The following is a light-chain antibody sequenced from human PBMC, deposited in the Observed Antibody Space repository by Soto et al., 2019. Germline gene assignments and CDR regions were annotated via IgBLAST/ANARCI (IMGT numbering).Light chain of an antibody. CDR1: TSNIGSNY. CDR3: ATWDDSLNGFYV. Sequence: QSVLTQPPSASGTPGQGVTISCSGSTSNIGSNYVYWYQQLPGTAPKPLIYRNNQRPSGVPDRFSGSKSGTSASLAISGLRSDDEADYFCATWDDSLNGFYVFGTGTKVTV. J-gene: IGLJ1*01. V-gene: IGLV1-47*01. CDR2: RNN.